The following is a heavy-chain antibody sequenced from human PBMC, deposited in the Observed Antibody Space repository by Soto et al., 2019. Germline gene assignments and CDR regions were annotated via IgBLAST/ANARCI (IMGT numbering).Heavy chain of an antibody. CDR3: AKADYDILTGQDYYGLDV. Sequence: GGSLRLSCAASGFTFSSNGMHWVRPAPGKGLEWMAVISYDGSNKYYADSVKGRFTISRDNSKNTLYLQMNSLRAEDTAVYYCAKADYDILTGQDYYGLDVWGQGTTVTVSS. CDR1: GFTFSSNG. D-gene: IGHD3-9*01. CDR2: ISYDGSNK. V-gene: IGHV3-30*18. J-gene: IGHJ6*02.